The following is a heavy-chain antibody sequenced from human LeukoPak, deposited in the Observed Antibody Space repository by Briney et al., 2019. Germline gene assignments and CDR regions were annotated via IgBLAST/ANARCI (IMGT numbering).Heavy chain of an antibody. CDR3: AKVPDDIVVVPAVFNWFDP. D-gene: IGHD2-2*01. V-gene: IGHV3-23*01. CDR2: ISGSGGST. J-gene: IGHJ5*02. Sequence: PGGSLRLSCAASGFTFSSYAMSWVRQAPGKGLEWVSAISGSGGSTYYADSVKGRFTISRDNSKNTLYLQMNSLRAEDTAVYYCAKVPDDIVVVPAVFNWFDPWGQGTLVTVSS. CDR1: GFTFSSYA.